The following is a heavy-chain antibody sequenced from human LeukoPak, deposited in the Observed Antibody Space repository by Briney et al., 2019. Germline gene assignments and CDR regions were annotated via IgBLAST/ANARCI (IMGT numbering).Heavy chain of an antibody. J-gene: IGHJ5*02. D-gene: IGHD3-22*01. CDR2: INPNSGGT. CDR3: AREDYYDSSGYYYSSEGQSFDP. Sequence: ASVKVSCKASGYTFTGYYMHWVRQAPGQGLEWMGWINPNSGGTNYAQKFQGRVTMTGDTSISTAYMELSRLRSDDTAVYYCAREDYYDSSGYYYSSEGQSFDPWGQGTLVTVSS. CDR1: GYTFTGYY. V-gene: IGHV1-2*02.